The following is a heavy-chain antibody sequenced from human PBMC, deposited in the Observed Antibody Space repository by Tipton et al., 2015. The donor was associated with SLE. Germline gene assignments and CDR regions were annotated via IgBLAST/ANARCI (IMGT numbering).Heavy chain of an antibody. D-gene: IGHD3-22*01. Sequence: TLSLTCTVSDGSISDYYWTWIRQPAGEGLEWIGYIYDSGTTSYNPSLKSRVTISVDTSKKQFSLKLSSVTAADTAIYYCARHDSSGPRGWFDPWGQGMLVTVSS. CDR1: DGSISDYY. J-gene: IGHJ5*02. V-gene: IGHV4-59*08. CDR3: ARHDSSGPRGWFDP. CDR2: IYDSGTT.